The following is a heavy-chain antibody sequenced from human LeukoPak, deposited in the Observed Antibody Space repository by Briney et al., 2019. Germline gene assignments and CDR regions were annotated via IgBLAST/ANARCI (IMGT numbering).Heavy chain of an antibody. Sequence: GGSLRLSCAASGFTFSDYYMSWIRQAPGKGLEWVSYISSSGGTIYYADSVKGRFTISRDNAKNSLYLQMNSLRAEDTAVYYCARDLEPSSGSTFDYWGQGTLVTVSS. V-gene: IGHV3-11*01. CDR1: GFTFSDYY. CDR2: ISSSGGTI. CDR3: ARDLEPSSGSTFDY. J-gene: IGHJ4*02. D-gene: IGHD3-3*01.